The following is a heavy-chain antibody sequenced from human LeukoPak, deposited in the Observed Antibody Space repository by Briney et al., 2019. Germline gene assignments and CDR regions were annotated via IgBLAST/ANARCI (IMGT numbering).Heavy chain of an antibody. J-gene: IGHJ4*02. CDR2: INHSGST. CDR1: GASFSGYY. V-gene: IGHV4-34*01. Sequence: SETLSLTCAVYGASFSGYYWSWIRQPPGKGLEWIGEINHSGSTNYNPSLKSRVTISVDTSKNQFSLKLSSVTAADTAVYYSARGRGLTGSYYFVYWGQGTLVTVSS. CDR3: ARGRGLTGSYYFVY. D-gene: IGHD3-9*01.